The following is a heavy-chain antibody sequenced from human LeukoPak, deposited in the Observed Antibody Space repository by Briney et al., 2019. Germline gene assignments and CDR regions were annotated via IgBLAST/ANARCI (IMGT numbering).Heavy chain of an antibody. D-gene: IGHD3-9*01. V-gene: IGHV3-48*01. CDR3: ARDGDYDILTGYLNGDAFDI. J-gene: IGHJ3*02. CDR1: GFTFCSYS. Sequence: GGSLRLSCAASGFTFCSYSMNWVRQAPGKGVEWVSYISSSSSTIYYADSVKGRFTISRDNAKNSLYLQMNSLRAEDTAVYYCARDGDYDILTGYLNGDAFDIWGQGTMVTVSS. CDR2: ISSSSSTI.